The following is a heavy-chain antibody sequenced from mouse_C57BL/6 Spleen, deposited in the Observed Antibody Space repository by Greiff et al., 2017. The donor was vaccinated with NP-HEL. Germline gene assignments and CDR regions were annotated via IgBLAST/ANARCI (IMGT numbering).Heavy chain of an antibody. J-gene: IGHJ1*03. Sequence: QVQLQQSGPGLVQPSQSLSITCTVSGFSLTSYGVHWVRQSPGKGLEWLGVIWRGGSTDYNAAFMSRLSITKDNSKSQVFFKMNSLQADDTAIYYCAKNYGSSYWYFDVWGTGTTVTVSS. D-gene: IGHD1-1*01. CDR2: IWRGGST. V-gene: IGHV2-5*01. CDR1: GFSLTSYG. CDR3: AKNYGSSYWYFDV.